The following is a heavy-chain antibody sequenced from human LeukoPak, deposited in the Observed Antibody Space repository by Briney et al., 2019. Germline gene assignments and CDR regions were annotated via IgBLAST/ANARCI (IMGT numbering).Heavy chain of an antibody. V-gene: IGHV3-48*03. Sequence: GGSLRLSCAASGFTFINYAMNWVRQAPRKGLEWVSYISSSGSTIYYADSVKGRFTISRDNAKNSLYLQMNSLRAEDTAVYYCAELGITMIGGVWGKGTTVTISS. J-gene: IGHJ6*04. CDR3: AELGITMIGGV. CDR2: ISSSGSTI. CDR1: GFTFINYA. D-gene: IGHD3-10*02.